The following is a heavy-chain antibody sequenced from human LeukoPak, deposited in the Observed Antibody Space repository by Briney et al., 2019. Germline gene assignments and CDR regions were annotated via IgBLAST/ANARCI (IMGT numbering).Heavy chain of an antibody. J-gene: IGHJ5*02. Sequence: PGGSLRLSCAASGFTFSSYSMNWVRQAPGKGLEWVAVISYDGSNKYYADSVKGRFTVSRDNSKNTLYLQMNSLRAEDTAVYYCARENYYGSGSYSRWFDPWGQGTLVTVSS. CDR3: ARENYYGSGSYSRWFDP. V-gene: IGHV3-30*03. CDR2: ISYDGSNK. D-gene: IGHD3-10*01. CDR1: GFTFSSYS.